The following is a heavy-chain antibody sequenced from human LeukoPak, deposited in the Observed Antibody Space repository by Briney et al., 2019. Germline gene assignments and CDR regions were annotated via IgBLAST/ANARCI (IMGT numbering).Heavy chain of an antibody. CDR1: GGTFSSYA. CDR3: ATVDSSGYSYDY. J-gene: IGHJ4*02. CDR2: IIPIFGTA. Sequence: SVKVSCKASGGTFSSYAISWVRQAPGQGLEWMGGIIPIFGTANYAQKFQGRVTMTEDTSTDTAYMELSSLRSEDTAVYYCATVDSSGYSYDYWGQGTLVTVSS. V-gene: IGHV1-69*06. D-gene: IGHD3-22*01.